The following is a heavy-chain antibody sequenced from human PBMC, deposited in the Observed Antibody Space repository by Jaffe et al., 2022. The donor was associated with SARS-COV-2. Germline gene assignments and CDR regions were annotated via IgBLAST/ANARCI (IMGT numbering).Heavy chain of an antibody. D-gene: IGHD5-18*01. J-gene: IGHJ4*02. CDR2: ISYDGSNK. CDR3: AKDMWNTAMVTTYRDY. CDR1: GFTFSSYG. V-gene: IGHV3-30*18. Sequence: QVQLVESGGGVVQPGRSLRLSCAASGFTFSSYGMHWVRQAPGKGLEWVAVISYDGSNKYYADSVKGRFTISRDNSKNTLYLQMNSLRAEDTAVYYCAKDMWNTAMVTTYRDYWGQGTLVTVSS.